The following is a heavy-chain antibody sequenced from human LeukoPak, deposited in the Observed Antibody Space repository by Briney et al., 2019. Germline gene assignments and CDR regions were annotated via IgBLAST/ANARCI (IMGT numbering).Heavy chain of an antibody. CDR3: ARESLMITFGGVIVPDWFDP. CDR2: ISYTGRT. J-gene: IGHJ5*02. V-gene: IGHV4-38-2*02. Sequence: SETLSLTCTVSAYSISSGYYWGWIRQPPGKGLEWIGNISYTGRTYYNPSLKSRVSMSVDTSKNQFSLKLSSVTAADTAVYYCARESLMITFGGVIVPDWFDPWGQGTLVTVSS. D-gene: IGHD3-16*02. CDR1: AYSISSGYY.